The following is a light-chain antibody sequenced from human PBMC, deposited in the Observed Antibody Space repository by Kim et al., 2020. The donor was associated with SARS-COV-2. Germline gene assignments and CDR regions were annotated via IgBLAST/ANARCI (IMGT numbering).Light chain of an antibody. CDR1: QSFSGW. CDR2: DAS. J-gene: IGKJ1*01. V-gene: IGKV1-5*01. Sequence: ASVGDRVTITCRTSQSFSGWLAWYQQKPGKAPKLLIYDASTLQSGVPTRFSGSRSGTEFTLTISGLQPDDSATYYCQQYNSYSGTFGQGTKVDIK. CDR3: QQYNSYSGT.